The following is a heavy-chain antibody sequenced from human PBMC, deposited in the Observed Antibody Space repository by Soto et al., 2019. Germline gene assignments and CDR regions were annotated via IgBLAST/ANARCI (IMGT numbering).Heavy chain of an antibody. J-gene: IGHJ4*02. D-gene: IGHD6-13*01. CDR1: GFSPSTSGLG. CDR2: IYWNDDK. Sequence: NPTQTLTLTCTFSGFSPSTSGLGVGWIRQPPGKALEWLALIYWNDDKRYSPSLKSRLTITKDTSKNQVVLTVTNMDPVDTDTYYCAHTPRGIAAFYFDYWGQGTLVTVSS. CDR3: AHTPRGIAAFYFDY. V-gene: IGHV2-5*01.